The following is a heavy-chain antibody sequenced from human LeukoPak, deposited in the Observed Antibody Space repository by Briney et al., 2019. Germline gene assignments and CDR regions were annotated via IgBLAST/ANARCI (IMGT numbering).Heavy chain of an antibody. CDR1: GGSFSGYY. Sequence: PSETLSLTCAVYGGSFSGYYWSWIRQPPGKGLEWIGEINHSGSTNYNPSLKNRVTISVDTSKNQFSLKLSSVTAADTAVYYCARGYSYGYRVPNWFDLWGQGTLVTVSS. V-gene: IGHV4-34*01. D-gene: IGHD5-18*01. CDR3: ARGYSYGYRVPNWFDL. CDR2: INHSGST. J-gene: IGHJ5*02.